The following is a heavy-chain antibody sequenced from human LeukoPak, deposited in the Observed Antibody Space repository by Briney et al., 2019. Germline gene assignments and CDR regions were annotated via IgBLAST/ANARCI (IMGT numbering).Heavy chain of an antibody. Sequence: GGSLRLSCAASGFTFSHYGMHWVRQAPGKGLEWVAVISYDGSNKYYTDSVKGRFTISRDNSKNTLYLQMNSLRAEDTAVYYCARAGSGSYYRVAFDIWGQGTMVTVSS. D-gene: IGHD3-10*01. CDR1: GFTFSHYG. CDR3: ARAGSGSYYRVAFDI. CDR2: ISYDGSNK. J-gene: IGHJ3*02. V-gene: IGHV3-30*03.